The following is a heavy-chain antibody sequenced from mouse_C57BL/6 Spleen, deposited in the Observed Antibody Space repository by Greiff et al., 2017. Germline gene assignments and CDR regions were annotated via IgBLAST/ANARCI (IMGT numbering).Heavy chain of an antibody. D-gene: IGHD1-1*01. Sequence: QVHVKQPGTELVKPGASVKLSCKASGYTFTSYWMHWVKQRPGQGLEWIGNINPSNGGTNYNEKFKSKATLTVDKSSSTAYMQLSSLTSEDSAVYYCARELLRSWFAYWGQGTLVTVSA. V-gene: IGHV1-53*01. CDR1: GYTFTSYW. J-gene: IGHJ3*01. CDR3: ARELLRSWFAY. CDR2: INPSNGGT.